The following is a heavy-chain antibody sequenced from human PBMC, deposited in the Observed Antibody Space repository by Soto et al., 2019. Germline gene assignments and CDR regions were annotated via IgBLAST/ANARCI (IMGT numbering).Heavy chain of an antibody. CDR2: IWYDGSNK. D-gene: IGHD3-10*01. CDR1: GFTFSSYG. CDR3: ARDIPELRQYYYGSGSYYNGGYFDY. Sequence: GGSLRLSCAASGFTFSSYGMHWVRQAPGKGLEWVAVIWYDGSNKYYADSVKGRFTISRDNSKNTLYLQMNSLRAEDTAVYYCARDIPELRQYYYGSGSYYNGGYFDYWGQGTLVTVSS. V-gene: IGHV3-33*01. J-gene: IGHJ4*02.